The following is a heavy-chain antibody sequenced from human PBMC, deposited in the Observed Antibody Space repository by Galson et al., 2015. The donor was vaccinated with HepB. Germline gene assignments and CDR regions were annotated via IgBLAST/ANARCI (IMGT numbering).Heavy chain of an antibody. CDR3: AKNGKYRGPFEY. CDR1: GFTFSSYA. Sequence: SLRLSCAASGFTFSSYAMSWVRQAPGKGLEWVSTISDSGGSTYFADPVKGRFTISRDNSKNTLYLRMNSLRAEDTAVYHCAKNGKYRGPFEYWGQGTLVTVSS. D-gene: IGHD2-2*01. CDR2: ISDSGGST. J-gene: IGHJ4*02. V-gene: IGHV3-23*01.